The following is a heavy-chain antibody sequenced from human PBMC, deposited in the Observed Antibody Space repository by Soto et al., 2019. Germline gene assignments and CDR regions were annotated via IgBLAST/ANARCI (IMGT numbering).Heavy chain of an antibody. CDR2: ISYDGSNK. V-gene: IGHV3-30-3*01. J-gene: IGHJ6*02. D-gene: IGHD5-18*01. Sequence: PWGSLRLSCAASGFTFSSYAMHWVRQAPGKGLEWVAVISYDGSNKYYADSVKGRFTISRDNSKNTLYLQMNSLRAEDTAVYYCARDCLDRGYSYGFGYYGMDVWGQGTTVTVSS. CDR1: GFTFSSYA. CDR3: ARDCLDRGYSYGFGYYGMDV.